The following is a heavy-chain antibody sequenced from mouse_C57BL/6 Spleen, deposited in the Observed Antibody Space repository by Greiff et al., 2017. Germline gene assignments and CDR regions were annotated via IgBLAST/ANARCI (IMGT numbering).Heavy chain of an antibody. CDR1: GYSFTDYN. J-gene: IGHJ2*01. D-gene: IGHD2-2*01. CDR3: ARGYDEDY. V-gene: IGHV1-39*01. Sequence: EVQLQQSGPELVKPGASVKISCKASGYSFTDYNMNWVKQSNGKSLEWIGVINPNDGTTNYNQKFKGKATLTVDQSSSTAYMQLNSLTSADSSFYYCARGYDEDYWGQGTTLTVST. CDR2: INPNDGTT.